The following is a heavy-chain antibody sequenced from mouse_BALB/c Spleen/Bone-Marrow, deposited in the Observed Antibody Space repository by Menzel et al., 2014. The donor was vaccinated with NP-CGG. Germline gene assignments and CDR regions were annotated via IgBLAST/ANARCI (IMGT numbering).Heavy chain of an antibody. J-gene: IGHJ2*01. CDR2: INPGSGGT. Sequence: QVQLQQSGPELVRPGTSVKVSCKASGYAFTNYLMEWIKQRPGQGLEWIGVINPGSGGTNYNGKFKGKATLTADKSSSTAYMQLSSLTSVDSAVYFCARFSTVYYFDYWGQGTTLTVSS. V-gene: IGHV1-54*01. D-gene: IGHD4-1*02. CDR1: GYAFTNYL. CDR3: ARFSTVYYFDY.